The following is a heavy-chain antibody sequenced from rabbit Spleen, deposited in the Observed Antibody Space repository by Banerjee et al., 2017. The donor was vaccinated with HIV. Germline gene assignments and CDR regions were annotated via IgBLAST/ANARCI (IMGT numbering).Heavy chain of an antibody. Sequence: QEQLVESGGGLVQPEGSLTLTCRASGFSFISNGVMCWVRQAPGKGLEWIACINANNGNSVYANWAKGRFTISKTSSTTVTLQMTSLTAADTATYFCARDLAAVIGWNFGLWGPGTLVTVS. J-gene: IGHJ4*01. D-gene: IGHD1-1*01. CDR1: GFSFISNGV. CDR3: ARDLAAVIGWNFGL. V-gene: IGHV1S45*01. CDR2: INANNGNS.